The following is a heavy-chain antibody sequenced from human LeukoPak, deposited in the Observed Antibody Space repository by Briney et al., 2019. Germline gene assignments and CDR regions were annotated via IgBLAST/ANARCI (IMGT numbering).Heavy chain of an antibody. Sequence: SETLSLTCTVSGGSINNYYWTWIRQPAGKGLEWIGRIYSSGKTNYNPSLKSRVTISVDTSKNQFSLKLSSVTAADTAVYYCASSSSGYDSIGDYWGQGTLVTVSS. CDR1: GGSINNYY. J-gene: IGHJ4*02. V-gene: IGHV4-4*07. D-gene: IGHD5-12*01. CDR2: IYSSGKT. CDR3: ASSSSGYDSIGDY.